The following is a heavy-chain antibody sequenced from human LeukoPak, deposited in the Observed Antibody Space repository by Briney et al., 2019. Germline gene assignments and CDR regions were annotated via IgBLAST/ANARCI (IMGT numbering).Heavy chain of an antibody. J-gene: IGHJ4*02. Sequence: GGSLRLSCAASGXTFSSYGTHWVRQAPGQGLEWVAVPWFDGNNKYYADSVKGLFTISRDNSKNTLSLQLNSLKTEDMHVYSSARERLREVTEYYLDYWVQGTLVKVSS. CDR3: ARERLREVTEYYLDY. CDR2: PWFDGNNK. D-gene: IGHD2-21*02. CDR1: GXTFSSYG. V-gene: IGHV3-33*01.